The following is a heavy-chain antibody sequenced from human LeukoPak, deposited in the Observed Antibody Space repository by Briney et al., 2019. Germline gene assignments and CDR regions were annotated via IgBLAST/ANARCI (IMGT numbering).Heavy chain of an antibody. CDR3: AREVDCSSGSCYRGPFDY. Sequence: GGSLRLSCAASGFTFSDHYMDWVRQAPGKGLEWVGRIRNKADSYTTEYGASVKGRFTISRDNSKNTLYLQMNSLRDEDTAVYYCAREVDCSSGSCYRGPFDYWGQGTPVTVSS. J-gene: IGHJ4*02. V-gene: IGHV3-72*01. D-gene: IGHD2-15*01. CDR1: GFTFSDHY. CDR2: IRNKADSYTT.